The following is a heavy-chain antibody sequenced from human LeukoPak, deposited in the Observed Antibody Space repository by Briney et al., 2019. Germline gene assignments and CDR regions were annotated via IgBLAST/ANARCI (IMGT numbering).Heavy chain of an antibody. J-gene: IGHJ4*02. V-gene: IGHV4-38-2*02. CDR3: ARVEEWLVLDY. D-gene: IGHD6-19*01. CDR2: IYHSGST. CDR1: GYSISSGYY. Sequence: SETLSLTCTVSGYSISSGYYWGWIRQPPGKGLEWIGSIYHSGSTYYNPSLKSRVTISVDTSKNQFSLKLSSVTAADTAVYYCARVEEWLVLDYWGQGTLVTVSS.